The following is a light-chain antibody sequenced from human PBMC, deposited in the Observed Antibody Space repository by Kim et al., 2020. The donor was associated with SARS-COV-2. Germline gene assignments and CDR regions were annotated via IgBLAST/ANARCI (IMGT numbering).Light chain of an antibody. CDR2: KAS. Sequence: DIHMTQPPSTLSASVGDRVTITCRASQSIGNWLAWYQQKPGKAPKLLIYKASSLQSGVPSRFSGSGSGTEFTLTVSSLQPDDFATYFCQEYNTNPWTFGQGTKVDIK. CDR3: QEYNTNPWT. V-gene: IGKV1-5*03. J-gene: IGKJ1*01. CDR1: QSIGNW.